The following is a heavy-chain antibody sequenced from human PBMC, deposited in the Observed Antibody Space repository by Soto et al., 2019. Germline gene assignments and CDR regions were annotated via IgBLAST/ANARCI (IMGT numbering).Heavy chain of an antibody. J-gene: IGHJ6*02. CDR3: ARDLRDSSWYGGLEV. CDR1: GGSVSSGSSY. CDR2: IYYSGSS. V-gene: IGHV4-61*01. Sequence: QVQLQESGPGLVKPSETLSLTCTVSGGSVSSGSSYWGWIRQSPGKELEWFGYIYYSGSSNYNPSLTSRVPMSVDTSKNQFSLRLNSVTAADTAGYYCARDLRDSSWYGGLEVWGQGTTVPVSS. D-gene: IGHD6-13*01.